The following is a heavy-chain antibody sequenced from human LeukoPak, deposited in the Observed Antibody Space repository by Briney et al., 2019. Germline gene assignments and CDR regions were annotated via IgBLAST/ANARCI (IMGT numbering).Heavy chain of an antibody. CDR1: GFTFSSYA. D-gene: IGHD6-13*01. V-gene: IGHV3-23*01. J-gene: IGHJ4*02. CDR3: AKDSETYSSSCPED. CDR2: ISGSGGST. Sequence: GGSLRLSCAASGFTFSSYAMSWVRQAPGKGLEWVSAISGSGGSTYYADSVKGRFTISRDNSENTLYLQMNSLRAEDTAVYYCAKDSETYSSSCPEDWGQGTLVTVSS.